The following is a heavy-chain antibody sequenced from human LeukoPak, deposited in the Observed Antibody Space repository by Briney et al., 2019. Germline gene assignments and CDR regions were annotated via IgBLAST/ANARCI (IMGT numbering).Heavy chain of an antibody. CDR1: GFTFSNYA. Sequence: GGSLRLSCAASGFTFSNYAMSWVRQAPGKGLEWVSGISGTGSATYYAGSVKGRFTISRDQSKNTLFLQMNSLRVEDTAVYYCAKRAGYRSSSIDYWGQRTLVTVSS. D-gene: IGHD6-19*01. V-gene: IGHV3-23*01. CDR3: AKRAGYRSSSIDY. CDR2: ISGTGSAT. J-gene: IGHJ4*02.